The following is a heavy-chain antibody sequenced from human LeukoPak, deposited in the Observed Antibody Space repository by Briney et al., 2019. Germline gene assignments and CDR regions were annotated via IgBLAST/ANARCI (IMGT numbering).Heavy chain of an antibody. J-gene: IGHJ6*03. CDR2: MNPNSGNT. CDR1: VYTFTSYD. D-gene: IGHD3-10*02. V-gene: IGHV1-8*01. CDR3: ARGLSGEPARNYYYYSYMDV. Sequence: ASVKVSFKATVYTFTSYDINWVRRSTGQRLGKMVWMNPNSGNTGYAQKCQGRVTMTRNTPISTAYMELSSLRSEDTAVYYCARGLSGEPARNYYYYSYMDVWGKGTTVTVSS.